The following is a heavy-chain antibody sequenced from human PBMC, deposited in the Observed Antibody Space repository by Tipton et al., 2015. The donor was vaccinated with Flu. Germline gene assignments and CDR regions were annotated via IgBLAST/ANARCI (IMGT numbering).Heavy chain of an antibody. CDR1: GYTFTSYW. CDR3: ARGPSRKNWYFDL. V-gene: IGHV5-51*03. Sequence: VQLVQSGAEVKKPGESLQISCKGSGYTFTSYWIGWVRQMPGNDLEWMGIIYPGDSDTRYSPSFQGQVTISADKSISTAYLQWSSLKASDTARYYCARGPSRKNWYFDLWGRGTLVTVSS. CDR2: IYPGDSDT. J-gene: IGHJ2*01.